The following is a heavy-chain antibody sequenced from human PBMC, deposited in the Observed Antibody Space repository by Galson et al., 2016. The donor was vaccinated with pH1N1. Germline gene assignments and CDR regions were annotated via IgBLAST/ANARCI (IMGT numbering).Heavy chain of an antibody. Sequence: SVKVSCKVSGYTFTRYYFHWVRQAPGQGLEWMGVIDPSVGGTTFAQKFQGLVTMTRDTSTSTVYMEVSGLKSDDTAVYYCIRDLGRLRDFWGQGTLVTVSS. V-gene: IGHV1-46*03. CDR3: IRDLGRLRDF. CDR2: IDPSVGGT. J-gene: IGHJ4*02. CDR1: GYTFTRYY. D-gene: IGHD7-27*01.